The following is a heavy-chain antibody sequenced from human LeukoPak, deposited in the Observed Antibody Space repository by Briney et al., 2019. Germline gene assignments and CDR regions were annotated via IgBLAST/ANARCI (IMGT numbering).Heavy chain of an antibody. J-gene: IGHJ4*02. CDR3: ARDQFVPYYYDSSGYYIYFDY. CDR2: TYYTSKWYN. V-gene: IGHV6-1*01. Sequence: SQTLSLTCAISGDSVSSNSAAWNWIRQSPSRGLEWLGRTYYTSKWYNDYAVSVKSRIAINPDTSKNQFSLQLNSVTPEDTAVYYCARDQFVPYYYDSSGYYIYFDYWGQGTLVTVSS. D-gene: IGHD3-22*01. CDR1: GDSVSSNSAA.